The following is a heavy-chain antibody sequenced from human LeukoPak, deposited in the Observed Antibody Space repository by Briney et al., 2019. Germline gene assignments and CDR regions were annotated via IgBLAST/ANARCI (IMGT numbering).Heavy chain of an antibody. CDR2: IQNDGIST. J-gene: IGHJ4*02. V-gene: IGHV3-74*01. Sequence: GSLRLSCAASGFNFRYHWMDWGRQGPGKGLVWGSRIQNDGISTTYADSVKGRFTISRDNAKNTLYLQMINLRDEDTAVYYCGKGAEYYFDNSGLIDYWGQGTLVTVSS. CDR3: GKGAEYYFDNSGLIDY. D-gene: IGHD3-22*01. CDR1: GFNFRYHW.